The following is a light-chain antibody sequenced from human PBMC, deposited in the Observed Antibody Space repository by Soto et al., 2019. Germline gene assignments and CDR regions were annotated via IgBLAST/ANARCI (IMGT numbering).Light chain of an antibody. CDR2: DVN. CDR1: SSDVGGHNY. J-gene: IGLJ2*01. CDR3: SSYSSSSNLL. Sequence: QPVLTQPASVSGSPGQSITISCTGSSSDVGGHNYVSWYQQHPGKAPKLIIYDVNNRPSGVSDRFSGSKSGSTASLTISGLQAEDEADYYCSSYSSSSNLLFGGGTKVTVL. V-gene: IGLV2-14*03.